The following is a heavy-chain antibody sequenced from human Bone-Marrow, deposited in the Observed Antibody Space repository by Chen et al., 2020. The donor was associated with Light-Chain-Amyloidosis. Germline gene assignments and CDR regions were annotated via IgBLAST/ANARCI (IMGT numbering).Heavy chain of an antibody. CDR1: GLTFSCHW. CDR3: ARPRSTYSCAFDY. CDR2: VNTDGSGT. Sequence: EVQLVESGGGLVQPGGSLGLSCAAPGLTFSCHWMHWGRQAPGKGLVWVSRVNTDGSGTAYADSVECRFTISRDNAKNTLYLQMTSLRAEDTAVYFCARPRSTYSCAFDYWGQGTLVTVSS. V-gene: IGHV3-74*01. D-gene: IGHD6-19*01. J-gene: IGHJ4*02.